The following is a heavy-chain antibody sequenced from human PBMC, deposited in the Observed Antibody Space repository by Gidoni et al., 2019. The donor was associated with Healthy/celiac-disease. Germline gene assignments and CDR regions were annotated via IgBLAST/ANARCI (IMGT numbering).Heavy chain of an antibody. CDR1: GFTFSSYG. CDR3: AKDRILSGMVVLLWFGELDY. D-gene: IGHD3-10*01. CDR2: ISYDVSNK. V-gene: IGHV3-30*18. Sequence: QVQLVESGGGVVQPGRSLRLSCAAAGFTFSSYGMKWVRQAPGKGREWVAVISYDVSNKYYADAVKGRFTISRDNSKNTLYLQMNSLSAEDTAVYYCAKDRILSGMVVLLWFGELDYWGQGTLVTVSS. J-gene: IGHJ4*02.